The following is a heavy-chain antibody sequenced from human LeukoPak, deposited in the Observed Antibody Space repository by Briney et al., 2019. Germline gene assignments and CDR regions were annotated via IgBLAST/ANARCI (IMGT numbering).Heavy chain of an antibody. CDR1: GFTFSSHA. CDR2: ISVSGGST. CDR3: TYSDHFNY. Sequence: GGSLRLSCAASGFTFSSHAMTWVRQAPGKGLEWVSCISVSGGSTYYADSVKGRFSISRDNAKNTLYLQMNSLRAEDTAVYYCTYSDHFNYWGQGTLVTVSS. J-gene: IGHJ4*02. D-gene: IGHD4-17*01. V-gene: IGHV3-23*01.